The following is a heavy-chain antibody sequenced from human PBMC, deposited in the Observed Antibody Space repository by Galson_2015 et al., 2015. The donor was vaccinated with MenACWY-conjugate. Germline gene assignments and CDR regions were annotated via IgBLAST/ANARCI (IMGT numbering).Heavy chain of an antibody. CDR2: ISDSGAAT. V-gene: IGHV3-23*01. CDR1: GFTFRQYA. Sequence: SLRLSCAVSGFTFRQYAMSWVRQAPGTGLEWVAIISDSGAATHYIDPVKGRFTISRDNSKNTLYLQMSRLRAEDTALYYCAKEVYMDVWGKGTTVSVSS. CDR3: AKEVYMDV. J-gene: IGHJ6*03.